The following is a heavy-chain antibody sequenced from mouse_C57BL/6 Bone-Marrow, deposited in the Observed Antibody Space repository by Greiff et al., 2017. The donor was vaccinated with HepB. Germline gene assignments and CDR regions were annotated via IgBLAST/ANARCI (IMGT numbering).Heavy chain of an antibody. CDR1: GFTFSDFY. D-gene: IGHD2-3*01. V-gene: IGHV7-1*01. CDR3: ARDARYDGYSPFAY. J-gene: IGHJ3*01. Sequence: EVKLVESGGGLVQSGRSLRLSCATSGFTFSDFYMEWVRQAPGKGLEWIAASRNKANDYTTEYSASVKGRFIVSRDTSQSILYLQMNALRAEDTAIYYCARDARYDGYSPFAYWGQGTLVTVSA. CDR2: SRNKANDYTT.